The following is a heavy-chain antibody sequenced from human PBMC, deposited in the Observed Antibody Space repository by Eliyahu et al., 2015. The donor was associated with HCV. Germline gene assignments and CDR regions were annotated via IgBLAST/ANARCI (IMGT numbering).Heavy chain of an antibody. CDR1: GGSISSYY. CDR2: IYYSGST. Sequence: QVQLQESGPGLVKPSETLSLTCTVSGGSISSYYWSWIRQPPGKGLEWIGYIYYSGSTNYNPPLKSRVTISVDTSKNQFSLKLSSVTAADTAVYYCARIPGRQPAHYYYYGMDVWGQGTTVTVSS. CDR3: ARIPGRQPAHYYYYGMDV. D-gene: IGHD3-10*01. J-gene: IGHJ6*02. V-gene: IGHV4-59*01.